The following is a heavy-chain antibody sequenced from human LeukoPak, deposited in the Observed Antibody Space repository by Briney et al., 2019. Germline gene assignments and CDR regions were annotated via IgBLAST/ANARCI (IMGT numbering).Heavy chain of an antibody. Sequence: ASVKVSCKASGFTFTSSAVQWVRQARGQRLEWIGWIVVGSGNTNYAQKFQERVTITRDMSTSTAYMELSSLRSEDTAVYYCAAFPGMAAPSQYYFDYWGQGTLVTVSS. D-gene: IGHD5-24*01. CDR2: IVVGSGNT. J-gene: IGHJ4*02. V-gene: IGHV1-58*01. CDR1: GFTFTSSA. CDR3: AAFPGMAAPSQYYFDY.